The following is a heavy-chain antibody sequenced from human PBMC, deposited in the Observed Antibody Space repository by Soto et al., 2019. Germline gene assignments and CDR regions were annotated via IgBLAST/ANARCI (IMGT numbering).Heavy chain of an antibody. D-gene: IGHD3-3*01. V-gene: IGHV3-7*01. CDR1: GFTFSSYW. J-gene: IGHJ4*02. CDR2: IKQDGSEK. CDR3: AREEYDFWSGYDRKRFDY. Sequence: EVQLVESGGGLVQPGGSLRLSCAASGFTFSSYWMSWVRQAPGKGLEWVANIKQDGSEKYYVDSVKGRFTISRDNAKNSLYQQMNSLRAEDTAVYYCAREEYDFWSGYDRKRFDYWGQGTLVTVSS.